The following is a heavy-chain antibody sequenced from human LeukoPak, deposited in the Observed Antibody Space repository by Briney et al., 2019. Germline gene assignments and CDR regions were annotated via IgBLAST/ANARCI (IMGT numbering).Heavy chain of an antibody. CDR2: INHSGST. D-gene: IGHD4-23*01. J-gene: IGHJ4*02. Sequence: QPSETLSLTCAIYGVSVSDDSWNWIRQPPGKGLEWIGEINHSGSTNYNPSLKSRVTISVDTSKNQFSLKLSSVTAADTAVYYCARGGNSWSRRSGPCDYWGQGTLVTVSS. CDR3: ARGGNSWSRRSGPCDY. V-gene: IGHV4-34*01. CDR1: GVSVSDDS.